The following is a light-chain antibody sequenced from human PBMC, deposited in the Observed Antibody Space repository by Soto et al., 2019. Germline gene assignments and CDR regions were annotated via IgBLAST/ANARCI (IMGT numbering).Light chain of an antibody. Sequence: IVLTQSPGTLSLSPGERVTLSCMASQTVGGNSLAWYQQKPGQAPRLLIYAASTRAAGVPARFSGSGSGTEFTLTISSLQSEDFAVYFCQQYADWPKTFGQGGKVDIK. V-gene: IGKV3-15*01. CDR3: QQYADWPKT. J-gene: IGKJ1*01. CDR2: AAS. CDR1: QTVGGN.